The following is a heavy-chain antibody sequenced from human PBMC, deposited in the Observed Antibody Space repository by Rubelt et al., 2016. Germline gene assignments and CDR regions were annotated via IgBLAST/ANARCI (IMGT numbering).Heavy chain of an antibody. D-gene: IGHD2-2*01. CDR2: ISWSSGSI. CDR1: GFTFNDYA. V-gene: IGHV3-9*01. J-gene: IGHJ5*02. Sequence: EVQLVESGGGLVPPGGSLRLSCAASGFTFNDYAMHWVRQVPGKGLEWVSGISWSSGSIGYADSVKGRFTISRDNAKNSLYLQMNSLRAEDTAMFYCARDVGRIVVVPAAHPYWFDPWGQGTLVTVSS. CDR3: ARDVGRIVVVPAAHPYWFDP.